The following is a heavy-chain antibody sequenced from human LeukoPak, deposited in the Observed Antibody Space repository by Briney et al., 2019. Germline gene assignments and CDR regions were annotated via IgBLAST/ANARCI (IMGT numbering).Heavy chain of an antibody. CDR2: ISSSSSTI. CDR3: ARASYGGYLGY. D-gene: IGHD5-12*01. V-gene: IGHV3-48*01. Sequence: PGGSLRLSCAASGFTFSSYSMNWVRQAPGKGLEWVSYISSSSSTIYYADSVKGRFTISRDNAKNSLYLQMNSLRAEDTAVYYCARASYGGYLGYWGQGTLVTVSS. CDR1: GFTFSSYS. J-gene: IGHJ4*02.